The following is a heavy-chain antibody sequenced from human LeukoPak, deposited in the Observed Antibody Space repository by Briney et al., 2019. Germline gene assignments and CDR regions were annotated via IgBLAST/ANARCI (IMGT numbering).Heavy chain of an antibody. CDR2: FDPEDGET. Sequence: ASVKVSCKVSGYTLSELSMHWVRQAPGKGLEWMGGFDPEDGETIYAQKFQGRVTMTEDTSTDTAYMELSSLRSEDTAVYYCATVAITGTTDPYYYYGMDVWGQGTTVTVSS. V-gene: IGHV1-24*01. J-gene: IGHJ6*02. CDR3: ATVAITGTTDPYYYYGMDV. CDR1: GYTLSELS. D-gene: IGHD1-20*01.